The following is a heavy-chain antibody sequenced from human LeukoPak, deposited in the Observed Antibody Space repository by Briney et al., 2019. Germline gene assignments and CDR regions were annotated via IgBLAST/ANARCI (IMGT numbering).Heavy chain of an antibody. CDR3: ARVRMSCGGDCPYYFDY. V-gene: IGHV4-59*01. Sequence: KSSETLSLTCTVSGGSISSYYWSWIRQPAGKGLEWIGYIYYSGSTNYNPSLKSRVTISVDTSKNQFSLELSSVTAADTAVYYCARVRMSCGGDCPYYFDYWGQGTLVTVSS. CDR1: GGSISSYY. CDR2: IYYSGST. J-gene: IGHJ4*02. D-gene: IGHD2-21*02.